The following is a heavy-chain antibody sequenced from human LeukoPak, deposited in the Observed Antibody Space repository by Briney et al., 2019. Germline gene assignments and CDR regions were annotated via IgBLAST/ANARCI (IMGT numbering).Heavy chain of an antibody. D-gene: IGHD1-14*01. Sequence: SETLSLTCTVSGGSISSSSYYWGWIRQPPGKGLEWVGSIYYTGSTYYNPSLKSRVTISVDTSKNQFSLKLSSVTAADTAVYYCTTGNYWGQGTLVTVSS. CDR1: GGSISSSSYY. V-gene: IGHV4-39*01. J-gene: IGHJ4*02. CDR3: TTGNY. CDR2: IYYTGST.